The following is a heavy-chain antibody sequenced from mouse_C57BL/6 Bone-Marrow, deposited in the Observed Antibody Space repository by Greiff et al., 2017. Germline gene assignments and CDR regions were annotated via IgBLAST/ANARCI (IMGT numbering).Heavy chain of an antibody. CDR1: GFTFSDYG. CDR3: ARPPGFAY. J-gene: IGHJ3*01. CDR2: ISSGSSTS. V-gene: IGHV5-17*01. Sequence: DVKLVESGGGLVKPGGSLKLSCAASGFTFSDYGMHWVRQAPEKGLEWVAYISSGSSTSYYADTVKGRFTLSRDNAKNTLFLQMPSLRSEDTAMFYCARPPGFAYWGQGTLVTVSA.